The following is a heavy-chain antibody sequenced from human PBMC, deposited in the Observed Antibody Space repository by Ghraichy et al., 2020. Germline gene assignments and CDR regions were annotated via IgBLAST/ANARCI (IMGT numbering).Heavy chain of an antibody. CDR2: ISGSGRTI. CDR3: TRDHRVYADHDVFDI. V-gene: IGHV3-21*06. CDR1: GFTFSTYS. J-gene: IGHJ3*02. D-gene: IGHD5/OR15-5a*01. Sequence: GGSLRLSCAASGFTFSTYSMNWVRQAPGRGLEWVSSISGSGRTIYDADSVRGRFTISRDNSKNSLYLQMNSLRAEDTAVYYCTRDHRVYADHDVFDIWGQGTLVTVSS.